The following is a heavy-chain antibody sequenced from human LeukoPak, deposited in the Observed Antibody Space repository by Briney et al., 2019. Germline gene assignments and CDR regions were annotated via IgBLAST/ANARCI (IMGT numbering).Heavy chain of an antibody. CDR1: GGSISSYY. CDR3: ARDTIAAAGKPLPHYFDY. D-gene: IGHD6-13*01. V-gene: IGHV4-59*12. Sequence: SETLSLTCTVSGGSISSYYWSWIRQPPGKGLEWIGYIYYSGSTNYNPSLKSRVTISVDTSKNQFSLKLSSVTAADTAVYYCARDTIAAAGKPLPHYFDYWGQGTLVTVSS. J-gene: IGHJ4*02. CDR2: IYYSGST.